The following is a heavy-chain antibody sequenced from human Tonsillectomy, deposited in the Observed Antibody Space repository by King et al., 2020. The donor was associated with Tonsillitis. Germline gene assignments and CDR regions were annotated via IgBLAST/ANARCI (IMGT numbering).Heavy chain of an antibody. J-gene: IGHJ4*02. CDR2: IYYRGTT. CDR1: GGSMSAYF. V-gene: IGHV4-59*01. CDR3: ARDYGSGSYYKRPLTY. D-gene: IGHD3-10*01. Sequence: QLQESGPGLVKPSETLSLTCTVSGGSMSAYFWSWLRQPPGKPLEWIGYIYYRGTTKYNASLKSRVTISADTSKNQFSLKLTSVTAADTAVYYCARDYGSGSYYKRPLTYWGQGTLVTVSS.